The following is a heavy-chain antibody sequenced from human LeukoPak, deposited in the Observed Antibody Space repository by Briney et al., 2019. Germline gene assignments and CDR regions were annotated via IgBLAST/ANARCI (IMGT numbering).Heavy chain of an antibody. CDR2: ISGSGGST. CDR3: ASRGRAFDI. CDR1: GLTLSSYA. D-gene: IGHD3-10*01. Sequence: GGSLRLSCAASGLTLSSYAMSWVRQAPGKGLEWVSAISGSGGSTYYADSVKGRCTISRDNSKNTLYLQMNSLRAEDTAVYYCASRGRAFDIWGQGTMVTVSS. J-gene: IGHJ3*02. V-gene: IGHV3-23*01.